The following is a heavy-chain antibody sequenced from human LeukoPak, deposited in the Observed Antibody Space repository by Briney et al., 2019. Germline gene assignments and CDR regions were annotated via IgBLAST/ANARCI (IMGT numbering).Heavy chain of an antibody. V-gene: IGHV4-34*01. CDR2: IKHSGST. J-gene: IGHJ4*02. Sequence: SETLSLTCAVYGGSFSGYYWSWIRQPPAQGLEWIGEIKHSGSTNYNPSLKSRVTISVDTSKNQFSLKLSSVTAADTAVYYCARDSTVTRKIDYWGQGTLVTASS. CDR1: GGSFSGYY. CDR3: ARDSTVTRKIDY. D-gene: IGHD4-17*01.